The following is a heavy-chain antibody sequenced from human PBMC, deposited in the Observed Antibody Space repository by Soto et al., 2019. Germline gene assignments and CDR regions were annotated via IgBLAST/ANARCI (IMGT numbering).Heavy chain of an antibody. CDR1: GFTFENFG. Sequence: PGGSLGLSCAASGFTFENFGMSWVRQAPGKGLEWISSTSGSGFKKYYADSVKGRFTISRDNSKSTVYLELNNLSAEDTAVYHCAKNQGVELVPLATVDWFDPWGQGSVVTVSS. CDR3: AKNQGVELVPLATVDWFDP. CDR2: TSGSGFKK. V-gene: IGHV3-23*01. D-gene: IGHD1-26*01. J-gene: IGHJ5*02.